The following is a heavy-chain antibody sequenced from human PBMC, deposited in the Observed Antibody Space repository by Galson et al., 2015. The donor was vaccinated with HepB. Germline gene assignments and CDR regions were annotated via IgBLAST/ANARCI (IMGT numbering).Heavy chain of an antibody. J-gene: IGHJ6*03. CDR3: ARVVNVGGYDFWSGMGYYYYMDV. CDR2: IYYSGST. V-gene: IGHV4-59*01. D-gene: IGHD3-3*01. CDR1: GGSISSYY. Sequence: LSLTCTVSGGSISSYYWSWIRQPPGKGLEWIGYIYYSGSTNYNPSLKSRVTISVDTSKNQFSLKLSSVTAADTAVYYCARVVNVGGYDFWSGMGYYYYMDVWGKGTTVTVSS.